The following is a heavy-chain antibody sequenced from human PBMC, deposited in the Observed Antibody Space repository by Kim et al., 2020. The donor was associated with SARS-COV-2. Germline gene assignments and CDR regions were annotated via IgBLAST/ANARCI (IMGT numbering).Heavy chain of an antibody. D-gene: IGHD3-10*01. J-gene: IGHJ5*02. CDR3: AREGSGSYNWLDP. V-gene: IGHV1-3*01. Sequence: YSPTFQGRVTMKGDKSATTAYMELSSLTSKDTAVYYCAREGSGSYNWLDPWGQGTLVTVSS.